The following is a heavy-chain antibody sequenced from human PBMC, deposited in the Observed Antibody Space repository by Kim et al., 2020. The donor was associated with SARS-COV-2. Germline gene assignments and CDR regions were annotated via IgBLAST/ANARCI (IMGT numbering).Heavy chain of an antibody. J-gene: IGHJ4*02. V-gene: IGHV3-74*03. D-gene: IGHD2-21*02. CDR2: ISNDGSTT. Sequence: GGSLRLSCVASEFTFSSFWMHWVRQAPGKGLVWVSKISNDGSTTQYADSVKGRFTISRDNARNTLHLQLNSLRAEDTGVYYCATALAGMYGPGWGQGT. CDR1: EFTFSSFW. CDR3: ATALAGMYGPG.